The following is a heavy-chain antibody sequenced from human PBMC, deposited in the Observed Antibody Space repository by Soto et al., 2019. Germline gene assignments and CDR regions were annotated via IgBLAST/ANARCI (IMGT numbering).Heavy chain of an antibody. V-gene: IGHV4-30-2*01. CDR2: IYHSGST. J-gene: IGHJ4*02. D-gene: IGHD4-17*01. Sequence: SETLSLTCAVSGGSISSGGYSWSWIRQPPGKGLEWIGYIYHSGSTYYNPSLKSRVTISVDRSKNQFSLKLSSVTAADTAVYYCARGMTTVTTSDYWGQGTLVTV. CDR3: ARGMTTVTTSDY. CDR1: GGSISSGGYS.